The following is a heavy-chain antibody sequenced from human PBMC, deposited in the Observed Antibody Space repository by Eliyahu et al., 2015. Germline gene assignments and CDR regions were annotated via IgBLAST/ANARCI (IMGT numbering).Heavy chain of an antibody. Sequence: QVQLVQSGGEVKKPGASVKVSCKASGYTFTGYGISWVRQAPGEGLEWMGWISGYNGYTTSAQRLHDRLTMTTDTSTNTVYMELRSLRSDDTAVYYCARTGRTGDLYYYHDGMDVWGKGTTVTVSS. V-gene: IGHV1-18*01. CDR1: GYTFTGYG. J-gene: IGHJ6*04. D-gene: IGHD1/OR15-1a*01. CDR2: ISGYNGYT. CDR3: ARTGRTGDLYYYHDGMDV.